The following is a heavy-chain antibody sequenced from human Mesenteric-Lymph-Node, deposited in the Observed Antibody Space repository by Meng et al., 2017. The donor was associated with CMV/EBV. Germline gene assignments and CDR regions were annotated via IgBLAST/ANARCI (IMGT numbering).Heavy chain of an antibody. CDR2: IGYRGST. CDR1: CRFISIGCSY. J-gene: IGHJ4*02. Sequence: QVELQASGPGLVKPTQTLSHPCPLLCRFISIGCSYWNWRRQPPGKGLAWIGKIGYRGSTYYDPSLRSRVSISQDTSKNQFSLKLGAVTAADTAVYYCARAAIAADGRLTVARYFDYWGQGTLVTVSS. CDR3: ARAAIAADGRLTVARYFDY. D-gene: IGHD6-13*01. V-gene: IGHV4-30-4*01.